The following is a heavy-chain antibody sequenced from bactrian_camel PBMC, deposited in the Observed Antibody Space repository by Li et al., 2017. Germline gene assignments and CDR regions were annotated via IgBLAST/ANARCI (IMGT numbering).Heavy chain of an antibody. CDR3: AADPWCTEQCADRRY. CDR2: INSIGGT. V-gene: IGHV3S53*01. J-gene: IGHJ4*01. CDR1: GYIRC. Sequence: HVQLVESGGGSVEAGGSLNLSCTYLGYIRCMAWFRQAPGKEREKVATINSIGGTTYVDSVKGRFTISKDNDKNTLFLQMTSLKPEDTARYYCAADPWCTEQCADRRYWGQGTQVTVS. D-gene: IGHD3*01.